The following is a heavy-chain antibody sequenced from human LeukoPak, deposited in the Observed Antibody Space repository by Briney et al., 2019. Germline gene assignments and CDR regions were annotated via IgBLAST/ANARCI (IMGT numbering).Heavy chain of an antibody. CDR2: IRRKAYGGTT. J-gene: IGHJ4*02. CDR1: GFTFGDYA. Sequence: GWSLRLSCTASGFTFGDYAMSWLRQAPAKGREGVGFIRRKAYGGTTEYAASVKGRFTISRDHSKIIAYLQMNSLKTEDKAVYYCTRDQAGGNSDIDYWGTRTLVT. D-gene: IGHD4-23*01. CDR3: TRDQAGGNSDIDY. V-gene: IGHV3-49*03.